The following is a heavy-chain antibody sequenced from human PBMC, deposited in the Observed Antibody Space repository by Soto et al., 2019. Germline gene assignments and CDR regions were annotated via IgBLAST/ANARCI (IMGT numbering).Heavy chain of an antibody. Sequence: EVQVVQSGVEVKKPGESLKISCKGSGYSFPDYWIGWVRQMPGKGLEWMGFIYPGDSDTRYSPSFQGQVTISADKSITTAYLQWSSLTTSDTAIYYCARVHTARGTRPDYWGQGTQVTVSS. CDR3: ARVHTARGTRPDY. D-gene: IGHD5-18*01. CDR2: IYPGDSDT. V-gene: IGHV5-51*03. J-gene: IGHJ4*02. CDR1: GYSFPDYW.